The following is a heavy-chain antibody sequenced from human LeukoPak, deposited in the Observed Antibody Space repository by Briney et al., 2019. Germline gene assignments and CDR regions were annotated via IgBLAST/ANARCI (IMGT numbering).Heavy chain of an antibody. CDR1: GFTFSSYS. CDR2: ISTSSSYI. D-gene: IGHD1-26*01. V-gene: IGHV3-21*04. CDR3: AKEENSGSYYDWFDP. J-gene: IGHJ5*02. Sequence: GGSLRLSCAASGFTFSSYSMNWVRQAPGKGLEWVSSISTSSSYIYYTDSVKGRFTISRDNSKNTLYLQMNSLRAEDTAVYYCAKEENSGSYYDWFDPWGQGTLVTVSS.